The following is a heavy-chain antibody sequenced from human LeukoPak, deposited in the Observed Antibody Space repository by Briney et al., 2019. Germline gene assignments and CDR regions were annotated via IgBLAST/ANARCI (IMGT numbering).Heavy chain of an antibody. D-gene: IGHD3-22*01. Sequence: ASVRVSCKASGYTFTNYHIAWVRQAPGQGLEWMGWVSTSDGNTVYARRLQGRVTMTTDTSTSVAYMELRSLTSDDTAVYYCTRAPPGMTMMTDYWGQGTLVTVSS. V-gene: IGHV1-18*01. CDR2: VSTSDGNT. J-gene: IGHJ4*02. CDR1: GYTFTNYH. CDR3: TRAPPGMTMMTDY.